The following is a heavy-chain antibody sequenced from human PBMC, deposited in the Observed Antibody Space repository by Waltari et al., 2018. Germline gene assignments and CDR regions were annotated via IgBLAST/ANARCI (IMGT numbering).Heavy chain of an antibody. CDR3: AKDPGITIFGVVTPVDY. V-gene: IGHV3-23*01. Sequence: EVQLLESGGGLVQPGGSLRLSCAASGFTFSSYAMSWVRQAPGKGLEWVSAISGSCGSTYYADSGKGRFTISRDNSKNTLYLQMNSLRAEDTAVYYCAKDPGITIFGVVTPVDYWGQGTLVTVSS. J-gene: IGHJ4*02. CDR2: ISGSCGST. D-gene: IGHD3-3*01. CDR1: GFTFSSYA.